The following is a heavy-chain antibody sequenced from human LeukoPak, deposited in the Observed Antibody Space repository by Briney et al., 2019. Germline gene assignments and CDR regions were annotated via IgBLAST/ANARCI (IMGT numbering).Heavy chain of an antibody. J-gene: IGHJ4*02. V-gene: IGHV3-30*03. D-gene: IGHD3-22*01. CDR3: ARGTYYYDSSGYRGFDY. Sequence: PGGSLRLSCAASGFTFSSCGMHWVRQAPGKGLEWVAVISYDGSNKYYADSVKGRFTISRDNSKNTLYLQMNSLRAEDTAVYYCARGTYYYDSSGYRGFDYWGQGTLVTVSS. CDR1: GFTFSSCG. CDR2: ISYDGSNK.